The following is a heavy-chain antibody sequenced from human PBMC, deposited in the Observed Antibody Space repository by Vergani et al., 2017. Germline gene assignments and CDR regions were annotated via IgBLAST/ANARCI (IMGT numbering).Heavy chain of an antibody. Sequence: QVQLQESGPGLVKPPGTLSLTCAVSGDSFRSNKWWTWVRQSPGKTLEWIGEISHSGSTNYNPSLKGRVTLSLDTSKNQFSLRLSSVTAADTAVYYCARDPKIYCSGGSCFSVWGAFDIWGRGTTVTVSS. D-gene: IGHD2-15*01. CDR1: GDSFRSNKW. V-gene: IGHV4-4*03. J-gene: IGHJ3*02. CDR2: ISHSGST. CDR3: ARDPKIYCSGGSCFSVWGAFDI.